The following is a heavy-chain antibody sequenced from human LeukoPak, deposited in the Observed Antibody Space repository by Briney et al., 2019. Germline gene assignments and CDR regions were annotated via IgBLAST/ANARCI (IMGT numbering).Heavy chain of an antibody. D-gene: IGHD3-10*01. V-gene: IGHV4-31*03. CDR2: IYYSGST. Sequence: PSETLSLTCTVSGGSISSGGYYWSWIRQHPGKGLEWIGYIYYSGSTYYNPSLKSRVTISVDTSKNQFSLKLSSVTAADTAVYYCARALTYGSGSYYRPYYYYCYMDVWGKGTTVTVSS. CDR1: GGSISSGGYY. J-gene: IGHJ6*03. CDR3: ARALTYGSGSYYRPYYYYCYMDV.